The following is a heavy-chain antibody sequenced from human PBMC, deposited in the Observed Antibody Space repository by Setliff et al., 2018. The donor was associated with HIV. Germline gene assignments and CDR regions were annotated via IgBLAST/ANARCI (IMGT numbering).Heavy chain of an antibody. D-gene: IGHD3-3*01. CDR2: INHSGST. V-gene: IGHV4-34*01. Sequence: PSETLSLTCAVYGASFSDYYWSWIRQSPGKGLEWIGEINHSGSTSYNPSLTSRVTMSVDTSTNQFSLRLSSVTAADTAVYYCARQRVLETYYNFWSGSDHWFDPWGQGTLVTVSS. J-gene: IGHJ5*02. CDR1: GASFSDYY. CDR3: ARQRVLETYYNFWSGSDHWFDP.